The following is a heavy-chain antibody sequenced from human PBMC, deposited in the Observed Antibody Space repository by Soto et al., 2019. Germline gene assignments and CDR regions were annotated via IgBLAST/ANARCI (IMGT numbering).Heavy chain of an antibody. Sequence: QVQLVQSGAEVKKPGAAGKVVCKASGYTFTSYAMHWVRQAPGQRLEWMGWINAGNSHTKYSQKFQGRVTITRDTSASTAYMELSSLRSEDTAVYYCARDVGGADYWGQGTLVTVSS. J-gene: IGHJ4*02. V-gene: IGHV1-3*01. CDR3: ARDVGGADY. CDR2: INAGNSHT. D-gene: IGHD1-26*01. CDR1: GYTFTSYA.